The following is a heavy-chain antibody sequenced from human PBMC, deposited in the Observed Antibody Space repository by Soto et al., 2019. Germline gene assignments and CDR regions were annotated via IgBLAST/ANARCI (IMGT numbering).Heavy chain of an antibody. CDR3: IWQQGCYYGRGV. J-gene: IGHJ6*04. V-gene: IGHV3-15*07. CDR2: IKSQGGGGTA. D-gene: IGHD6-13*01. CDR1: GFPFSPAW. Sequence: EVQLVESGGGLITPGGSLRLSCEASGFPFSPAWMNWVRQAPGKGLEWVGLIKSQGGGGTAHYAAPVKGRFTISSDESRNPVCLQMNGLNPEDTALYYWIWQQGCYYGRGVWCKGTTGTVTS.